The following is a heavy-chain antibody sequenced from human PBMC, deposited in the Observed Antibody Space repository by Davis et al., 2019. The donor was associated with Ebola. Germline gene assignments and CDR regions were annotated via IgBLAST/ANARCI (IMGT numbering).Heavy chain of an antibody. D-gene: IGHD6-6*01. CDR2: MNPNSGNT. CDR1: RYTLTSYD. Sequence: ASVPVPCKASRYTLTSYDINWVRQAPGQGLEWMGWMNPNSGNTGYAQKFQGRVTMTRNTSISTAYMELSSLRSEDTAVYYCARRIAARPNWFDPWGQGTLVTVSS. V-gene: IGHV1-8*01. J-gene: IGHJ5*02. CDR3: ARRIAARPNWFDP.